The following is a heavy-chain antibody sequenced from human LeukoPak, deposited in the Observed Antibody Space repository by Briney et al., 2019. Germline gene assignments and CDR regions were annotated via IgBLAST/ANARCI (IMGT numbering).Heavy chain of an antibody. Sequence: SETLSLTCTVSGGSISSSSYYWGWIRQPPGKGLEWIGSIYYSGSTYYNPSLKSRVTISVDTSKNQFSLKLSSVTAADTAVYYCARDTRAGIAVAGTLFGTDYWGQGTLVTVSS. V-gene: IGHV4-39*07. J-gene: IGHJ4*02. CDR2: IYYSGST. D-gene: IGHD6-19*01. CDR1: GGSISSSSYY. CDR3: ARDTRAGIAVAGTLFGTDY.